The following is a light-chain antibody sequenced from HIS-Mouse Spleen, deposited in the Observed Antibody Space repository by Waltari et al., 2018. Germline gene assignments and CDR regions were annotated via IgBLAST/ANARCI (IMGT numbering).Light chain of an antibody. V-gene: IGLV3-19*01. CDR1: SLRSSY. Sequence: SSELTQDPAVSVALGQTVRITCQGVSLRSSYASWYQQKPGQAPVLVLYGKNNRPSGIPDRFSGSSSGNTASLTITGAQAEDEADYYCNSRDSSGNHLSVFGTGTKVTVL. CDR3: NSRDSSGNHLSV. J-gene: IGLJ1*01. CDR2: GKN.